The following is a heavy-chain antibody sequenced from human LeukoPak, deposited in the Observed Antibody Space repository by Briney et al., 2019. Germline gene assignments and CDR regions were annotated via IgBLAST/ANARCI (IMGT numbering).Heavy chain of an antibody. V-gene: IGHV3-74*03. Sequence: AGGSLRLSCGASGLTLATYWMHWVRQVPGEGLEWVSRINSDGSWTTYADSVKGRFTVSRDNDKNMLYLQMNSLRPEDTAVYHCARSAYCGTYCHYYFESWGQGTLVIVSS. CDR1: GLTLATYW. CDR2: INSDGSWT. CDR3: ARSAYCGTYCHYYFES. J-gene: IGHJ4*02. D-gene: IGHD2-21*01.